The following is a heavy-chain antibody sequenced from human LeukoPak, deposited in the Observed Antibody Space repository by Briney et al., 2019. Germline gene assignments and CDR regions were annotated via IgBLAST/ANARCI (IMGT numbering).Heavy chain of an antibody. J-gene: IGHJ4*02. V-gene: IGHV1-69*06. CDR2: IIPIFGTA. Sequence: SVKVSCKASGGTFSSYAISWVRQAPGQGLEWMGGIIPIFGTANYAQKFQGRVTMTEDTSTDTAYMELSSLRSEDTAVYYCATVYYYGSGSLDYWGQGTLVTVSS. CDR3: ATVYYYGSGSLDY. D-gene: IGHD3-10*01. CDR1: GGTFSSYA.